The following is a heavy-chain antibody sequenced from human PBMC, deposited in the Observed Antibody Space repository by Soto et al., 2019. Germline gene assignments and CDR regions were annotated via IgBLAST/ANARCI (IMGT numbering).Heavy chain of an antibody. CDR1: GFTFSSYA. V-gene: IGHV3-23*01. J-gene: IGHJ1*01. D-gene: IGHD6-13*01. CDR2: ISGSGGST. CDR3: AKASGQYSSSWYGFGN. Sequence: GGSLRLSCAASGFTFSSYAMSWVRQPPGKGLEWVSAISGSGGSTYYADSVKGRFTISRDNSKNTLYLQMNSLRAEDTAVYYCAKASGQYSSSWYGFGNWGQGTLGTGSS.